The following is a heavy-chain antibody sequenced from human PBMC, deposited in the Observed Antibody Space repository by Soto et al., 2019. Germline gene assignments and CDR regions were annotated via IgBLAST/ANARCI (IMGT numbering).Heavy chain of an antibody. CDR2: ISVNNGNT. V-gene: IGHV1-18*01. CDR1: GYTFTSYS. J-gene: IGHJ4*02. CDR3: ARDLRMYYYDTTGSPIDN. D-gene: IGHD3-22*01. Sequence: VASVKVSCKASGYTFTSYSVSWVRQAPGQGLEWMGWISVNNGNTNYAQEFQGRVTMTTDTYTSTAYMELRSLKSDDTAVYYCARDLRMYYYDTTGSPIDNWGPGTLVTVSS.